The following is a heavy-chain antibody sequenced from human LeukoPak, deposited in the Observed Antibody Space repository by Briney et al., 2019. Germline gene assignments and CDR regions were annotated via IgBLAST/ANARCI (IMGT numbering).Heavy chain of an antibody. J-gene: IGHJ4*02. D-gene: IGHD3-22*01. CDR3: ARGPLPNVYYYDSSGYTDY. CDR1: GYSFTNYW. CDR2: IWPGDSDT. V-gene: IGHV5-51*01. Sequence: GESLKISCKGSGYSFTNYWIGWARQMPGKGLEWMGIIWPGDSDTRYSPSFQGQVTISADKSISTAYLQWSSLKASDTAMYYCARGPLPNVYYYDSSGYTDYWGQGTLVAVSS.